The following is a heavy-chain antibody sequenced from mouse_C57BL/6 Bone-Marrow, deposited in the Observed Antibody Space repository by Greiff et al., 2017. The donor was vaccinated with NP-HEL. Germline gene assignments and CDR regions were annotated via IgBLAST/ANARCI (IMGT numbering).Heavy chain of an antibody. CDR2: ISNLAYSI. V-gene: IGHV5-15*01. D-gene: IGHD1-1*01. J-gene: IGHJ3*01. Sequence: EVQGVESGGGLVQPGGSLKLSCAASGFTFSDYGMAWVRQAPRKGPEWVAFISNLAYSIYYADTVTGRFTISRENAKNTLYLEMSSLRSEDTAMYYCARHHESYYYGSSYPFAYWGQGTLVTVSA. CDR1: GFTFSDYG. CDR3: ARHHESYYYGSSYPFAY.